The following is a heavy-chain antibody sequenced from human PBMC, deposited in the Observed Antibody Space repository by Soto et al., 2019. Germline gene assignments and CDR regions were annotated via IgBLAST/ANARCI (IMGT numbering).Heavy chain of an antibody. V-gene: IGHV1-69*12. CDR1: GGTFSTYA. CDR3: ASGIQLWLRRINNGYSG. CDR2: IIPMFGTA. D-gene: IGHD5-18*01. J-gene: IGHJ4*02. Sequence: QVQLVQSGAEVKKPESSVKVSCKAPGGTFSTYAISWVRPAPGQGLEWKGGIIPMFGTANYAQRFQDRVTITADESTNTVYMELSSLRSEDTAVYFCASGIQLWLRRINNGYSGWGQGTLVTVSS.